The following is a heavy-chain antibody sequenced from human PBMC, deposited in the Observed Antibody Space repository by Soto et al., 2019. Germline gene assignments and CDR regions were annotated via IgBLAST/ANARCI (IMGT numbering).Heavy chain of an antibody. CDR3: AKFKEVSRSGPDY. CDR2: IGTENVFT. D-gene: IGHD2-8*01. CDR1: GFTFSSYA. J-gene: IGHJ4*02. Sequence: PGGSLRLSCAASGFTFSSYAMYWVRQAPGKGLEWVSSIGTENVFTYYADSVKGRFTISRDNSKNTLYLQMNSLRAEDTAVYYCAKFKEVSRSGPDYWGQGTLVTVSS. V-gene: IGHV3-23*01.